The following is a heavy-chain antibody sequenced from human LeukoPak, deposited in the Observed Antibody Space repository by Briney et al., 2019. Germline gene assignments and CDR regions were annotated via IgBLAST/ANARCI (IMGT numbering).Heavy chain of an antibody. V-gene: IGHV1-69*06. J-gene: IGHJ1*01. CDR2: IIPIFGTA. CDR3: ARDYRLGSSSWPPEYFQH. CDR1: GGTFSSYA. Sequence: SVKVSCKASGGTFSSYAISWVRQAPGQGLGWMGGIIPIFGTANYAQKFQGRVTITADKSTSTAYMELSSLRSENTAVYYCARDYRLGSSSWPPEYFQHWGQGTLVTVSS. D-gene: IGHD6-13*01.